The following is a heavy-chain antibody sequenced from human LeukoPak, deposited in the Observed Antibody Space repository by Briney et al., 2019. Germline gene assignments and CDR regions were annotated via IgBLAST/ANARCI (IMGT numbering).Heavy chain of an antibody. CDR1: GFTFSSFA. Sequence: PGGSLRLSCAASGFTFSSFAMTWVRQAPGKGLEWVSSITANHGATYNIDSVKGRLTISRDNSQNTMYLQMNSLRAEDTAVYYCTQDPNGNYVGAFDPWGQGTLVTVSS. CDR3: TQDPNGNYVGAFDP. V-gene: IGHV3-23*01. CDR2: ITANHGAT. J-gene: IGHJ5*02. D-gene: IGHD4-17*01.